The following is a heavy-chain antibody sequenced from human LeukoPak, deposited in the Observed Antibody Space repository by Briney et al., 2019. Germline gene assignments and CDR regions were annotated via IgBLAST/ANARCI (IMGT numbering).Heavy chain of an antibody. CDR2: IYPGDSDT. V-gene: IGHV5-51*01. CDR3: ARTVGATTARFDY. Sequence: GESLKISCKASGYSFSDYWIGWVRQIPGKGLEWMGIIYPGDSDTRYSPSFQGQVTISADKSVSTAYLQWSSLKAADTAMYYCARTVGATTARFDYWGQGTLVTASS. J-gene: IGHJ4*02. CDR1: GYSFSDYW. D-gene: IGHD1-26*01.